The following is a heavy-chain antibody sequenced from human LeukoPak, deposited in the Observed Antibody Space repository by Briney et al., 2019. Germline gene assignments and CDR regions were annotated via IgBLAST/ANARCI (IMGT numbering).Heavy chain of an antibody. J-gene: IGHJ5*02. Sequence: PGGSLRLSCAASGFTFSSYGMHWVRQAPGKGLEWVAFIRYDGSNKNHADSVKGRFTISRDNSKNILYLQMNSLRAEDTSVYYCAKAYGITGTGGAWLDPWGQGTLVTVSS. CDR3: AKAYGITGTGGAWLDP. CDR1: GFTFSSYG. D-gene: IGHD1-20*01. CDR2: IRYDGSNK. V-gene: IGHV3-30*02.